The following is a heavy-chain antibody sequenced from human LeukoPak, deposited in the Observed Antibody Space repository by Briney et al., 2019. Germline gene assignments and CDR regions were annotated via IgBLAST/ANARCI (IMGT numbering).Heavy chain of an antibody. CDR1: GLTFSSYW. J-gene: IGHJ4*02. V-gene: IGHV3-7*01. Sequence: GGSLRLSCAASGLTFSSYWMSWVRQAPGKGLEWVANIKQDGSEKYYVDSVKGRFTISRDNAKNSLYLQMNSLRAEDTAVYYCARPPGIAAAGTSWDYWSQGTLATVSS. CDR3: ARPPGIAAAGTSWDY. D-gene: IGHD6-13*01. CDR2: IKQDGSEK.